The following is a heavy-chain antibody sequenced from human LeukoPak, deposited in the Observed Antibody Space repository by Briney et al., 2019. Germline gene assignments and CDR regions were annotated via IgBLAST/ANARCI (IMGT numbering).Heavy chain of an antibody. Sequence: GESLKISCKGSGYGFTSYWISWVRQMPGKGLEWMGRIDPSDSYTNYSPSFQGHVTISADKSISTAYLQWSSLKASDTAMYYCGIFYCSSTSCYSPRGDAFDIWGQGTMVTVSS. V-gene: IGHV5-10-1*01. CDR2: IDPSDSYT. CDR1: GYGFTSYW. J-gene: IGHJ3*02. CDR3: GIFYCSSTSCYSPRGDAFDI. D-gene: IGHD2-2*01.